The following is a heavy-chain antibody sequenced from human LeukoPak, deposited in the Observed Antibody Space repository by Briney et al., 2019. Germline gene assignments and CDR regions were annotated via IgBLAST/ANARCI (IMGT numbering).Heavy chain of an antibody. CDR1: GGTFSSYA. CDR2: INPYNGNT. J-gene: IGHJ4*02. CDR3: ARVNNYDILSSFDS. Sequence: ASVKVSCKASGGTFSSYAISWVRQAPGQGLEWMAWINPYNGNTNYAQKLQGRVTMTTDTSTSTVYMELRSLRSDDTAVYYCARVNNYDILSSFDSWGQGTLVTVSS. V-gene: IGHV1-18*01. D-gene: IGHD3-9*01.